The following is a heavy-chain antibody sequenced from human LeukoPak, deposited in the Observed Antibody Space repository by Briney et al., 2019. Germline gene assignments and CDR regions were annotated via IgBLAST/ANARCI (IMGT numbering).Heavy chain of an antibody. CDR1: GGSFSGYY. Sequence: SETLSLTCAVYGGSFSGYYWSWIRQPPGKGLEWIGEINRSGSTNYNPSLKSRVTISVDTSKNQFSLKLSSVTAADTAVYYCARGGLGTTVGFDPWGQGTLVTVSS. CDR2: INRSGST. CDR3: ARGGLGTTVGFDP. V-gene: IGHV4-34*01. J-gene: IGHJ5*02. D-gene: IGHD1-7*01.